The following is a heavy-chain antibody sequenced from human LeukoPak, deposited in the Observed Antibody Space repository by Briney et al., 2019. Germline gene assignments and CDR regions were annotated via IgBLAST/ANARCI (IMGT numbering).Heavy chain of an antibody. D-gene: IGHD5-18*01. Sequence: SETLSLTCTVSGCSISSYYWSWIRQPPGKGLEWIGYIYYSGSTNYNPSLMSRVTISVGTSNNQSSLMLSSVTAADTAVYYCARGSYGSRGSYWGQGTLVTVSS. CDR1: GCSISSYY. CDR2: IYYSGST. CDR3: ARGSYGSRGSY. V-gene: IGHV4-59*01. J-gene: IGHJ4*02.